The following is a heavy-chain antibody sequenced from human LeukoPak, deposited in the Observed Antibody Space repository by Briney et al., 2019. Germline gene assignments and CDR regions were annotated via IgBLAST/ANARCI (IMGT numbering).Heavy chain of an antibody. CDR2: INPNSGGT. Sequence: GASVKVSCKASVYTFTGYYMHWVRQATGQGLEWMGWINPNSGGTNYAQKFQGRVTMTRDTSISTAYMELSRLRSDDTAVYYCARGDSSGWPAHYWGQGTLVTVSS. CDR3: ARGDSSGWPAHY. D-gene: IGHD6-19*01. V-gene: IGHV1-2*02. CDR1: VYTFTGYY. J-gene: IGHJ4*02.